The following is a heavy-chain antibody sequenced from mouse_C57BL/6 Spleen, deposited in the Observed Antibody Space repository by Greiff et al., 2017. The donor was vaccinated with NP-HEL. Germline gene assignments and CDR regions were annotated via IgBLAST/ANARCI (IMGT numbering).Heavy chain of an antibody. CDR1: GYTFTDYN. CDR2: INPNNGGT. CDR3: ARSGDGGYFDY. D-gene: IGHD3-1*01. V-gene: IGHV1-22*01. Sequence: VQLKESGPELVKPGASVKMSCKASGYTFTDYNMHWVKQSHGKSLEWIGYINPNNGGTSYNQKFKGKATLTVNKSSSTAYMELRSLTSEDSAVYYCARSGDGGYFDYWGQGTTLTVSS. J-gene: IGHJ2*01.